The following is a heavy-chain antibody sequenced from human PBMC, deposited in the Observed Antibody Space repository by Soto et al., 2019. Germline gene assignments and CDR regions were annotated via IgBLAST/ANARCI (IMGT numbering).Heavy chain of an antibody. CDR1: GGSLSTYY. CDR3: ARDKGGWPDY. D-gene: IGHD1-26*01. CDR2: IYYTGST. J-gene: IGHJ4*02. V-gene: IGHV4-59*01. Sequence: QVQLQESGPGLVKPSETLSLTCTVSGGSLSTYYWSWIRQPPGKGLEWIGYIYYTGSTHYNPSLKSRVSISLDTSNNHFSLQLTSVTAADTAVYYCARDKGGWPDYWGQGTLVTVSS.